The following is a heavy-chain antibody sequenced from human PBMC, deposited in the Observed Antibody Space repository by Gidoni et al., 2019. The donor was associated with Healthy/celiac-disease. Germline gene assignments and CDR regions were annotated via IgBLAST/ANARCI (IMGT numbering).Heavy chain of an antibody. V-gene: IGHV3-33*01. J-gene: IGHJ4*02. CDR2: IWYDGSNK. CDR3: ARIAVAGGFDY. D-gene: IGHD6-19*01. Sequence: QVQLVEPGGGVVQPGRSLRLSCAASGFTFSSYGMHLVRQAPGKGLEWVAVIWYDGSNKYYADSVKGLFTISRDNSKNTLYLQMNSLRAEDTAVYYCARIAVAGGFDYWGQGTLVTVSS. CDR1: GFTFSSYG.